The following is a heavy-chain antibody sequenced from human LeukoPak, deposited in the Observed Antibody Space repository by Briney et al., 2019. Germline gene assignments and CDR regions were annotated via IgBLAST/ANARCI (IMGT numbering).Heavy chain of an antibody. D-gene: IGHD3-3*01. CDR1: GGTFSSYA. CDR2: IIPIFGTA. J-gene: IGHJ5*02. Sequence: ASVKVSCKASGGTFSSYAISWVRQAPGQGLEWMGGIIPIFGTANYAQKFQGRVTITADESTSTAYMELSSLRSEDTAVYYCARGGYEEWLLRYNWFDPWGQGTLVTVSS. CDR3: ARGGYEEWLLRYNWFDP. V-gene: IGHV1-69*13.